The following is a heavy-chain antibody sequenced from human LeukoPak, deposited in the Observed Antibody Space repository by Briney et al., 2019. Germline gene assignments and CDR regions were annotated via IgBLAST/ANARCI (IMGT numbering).Heavy chain of an antibody. Sequence: NPSETLSLTCTVSGRFISSSSWSWIRQPTGKGLEWIGYIYYSGSTNYNPSLKSRVTISVDTSKNQFSLKLSSVTAADTAVYYCARDVGATPGYFDYWGQGTLVTVSS. CDR1: GRFISSSS. V-gene: IGHV4-59*01. D-gene: IGHD1-26*01. CDR2: IYYSGST. CDR3: ARDVGATPGYFDY. J-gene: IGHJ4*02.